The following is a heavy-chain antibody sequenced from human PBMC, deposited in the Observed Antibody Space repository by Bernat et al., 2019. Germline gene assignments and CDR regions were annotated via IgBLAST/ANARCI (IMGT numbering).Heavy chain of an antibody. V-gene: IGHV3-33*08. Sequence: VQLVESGGGLVKPGGSLRLSCAASGFTFSSYSMNWVRQAPGKGLEWVAVIWYDGSNQHYADSVKGRFTISRDDSKNTLYLHMNSLRAEDTAVYYCARPFPEYASGWCLDYWGRGTLVTISS. J-gene: IGHJ4*02. CDR2: IWYDGSNQ. D-gene: IGHD6-19*01. CDR3: ARPFPEYASGWCLDY. CDR1: GFTFSSYS.